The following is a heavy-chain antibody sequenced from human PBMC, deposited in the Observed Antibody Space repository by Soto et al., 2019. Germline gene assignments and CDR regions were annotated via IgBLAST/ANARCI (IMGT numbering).Heavy chain of an antibody. CDR1: GYTFTSYG. CDR3: ARGRYGDY. Sequence: QVHLVQSGAEVKKPGASVKVSCKGSGYTFTSYGITWVRQAPGQGLEWMGWISANNGNTDYAQKLQGRVTVTRDTATSTAYMELRSLRSDDTAVYYCARGRYGDYWGQGALVTVSS. V-gene: IGHV1-18*01. J-gene: IGHJ4*02. D-gene: IGHD1-1*01. CDR2: ISANNGNT.